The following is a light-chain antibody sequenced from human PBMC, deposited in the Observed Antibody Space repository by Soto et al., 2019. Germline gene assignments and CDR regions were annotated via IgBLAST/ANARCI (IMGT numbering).Light chain of an antibody. CDR2: EVT. V-gene: IGLV2-14*03. Sequence: QSALTQPASVSGSPGQSVTISCTGTTTDLSGHNYVSWYQQHPGRAPKLIIFEVTKRPSGVSSRFSGSKSGKSASLTISGLLADDEGDYYCSIVTNTTTPRLFGGGTKLTVL. CDR1: TTDLSGHNY. J-gene: IGLJ3*02. CDR3: SIVTNTTTPRL.